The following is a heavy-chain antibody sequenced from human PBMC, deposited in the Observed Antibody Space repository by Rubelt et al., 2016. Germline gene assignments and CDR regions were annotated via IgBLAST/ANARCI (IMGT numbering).Heavy chain of an antibody. D-gene: IGHD3-16*01. J-gene: IGHJ3*01. V-gene: IGHV3-74*01. CDR1: GFAFSIYA. Sequence: GGGLGQPGGSLRLSCTASGFAFSIYAMNWVRQAPGKGLEWVSRINSDGSSTSYADSVKGRFTISRDNTKNTLYVQMNSLRAEDTAVYYCAKDIRGRGDAFDVWGQGTLVTVSS. CDR2: INSDGSST. CDR3: AKDIRGRGDAFDV.